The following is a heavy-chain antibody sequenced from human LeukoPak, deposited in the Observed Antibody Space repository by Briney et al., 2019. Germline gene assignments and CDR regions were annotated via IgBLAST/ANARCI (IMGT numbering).Heavy chain of an antibody. Sequence: GASVTVSCTASGYTFTGYYMHWVRQAPGQGLEWMGWINPNSGGTNYAQKFQGRVTMTRDTSISTAYMELSRLRSDDTAVYYCASPGGVVPAAIEPGFDYWGQGTLVTVSS. J-gene: IGHJ4*02. V-gene: IGHV1-2*02. D-gene: IGHD2-2*01. CDR1: GYTFTGYY. CDR3: ASPGGVVPAAIEPGFDY. CDR2: INPNSGGT.